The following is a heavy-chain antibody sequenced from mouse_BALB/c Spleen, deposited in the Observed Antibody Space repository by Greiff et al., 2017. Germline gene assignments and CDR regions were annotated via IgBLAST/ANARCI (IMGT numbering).Heavy chain of an antibody. D-gene: IGHD4-1*01. CDR2: IWWNDDK. CDR3: ARLTGTYFDY. CDR1: GFSLSTSGMS. J-gene: IGHJ2*01. V-gene: IGHV8-8*01. Sequence: QVTLKESGPGILQPSQTLSLTCSFSGFSLSTSGMSVGWIRQPSGKGLEWLAHIWWNDDKYYNPALKSRLIISKDTSNNQVFLKIASVVTADTATYYCARLTGTYFDYWGQGTTLTVSS.